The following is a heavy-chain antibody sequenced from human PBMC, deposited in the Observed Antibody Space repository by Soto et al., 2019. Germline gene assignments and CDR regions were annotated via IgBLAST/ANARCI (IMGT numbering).Heavy chain of an antibody. Sequence: QVQLVQSGAEVKKPGSSVKVSCKASGGTFSSYTISWVRQAPGQGLEWMGRIIPLLGIANYAQKFQGIVTIAADKSTSTAYMELSSLRSEDTAVYYCAGASGYVDYWGQGTLVTVAS. V-gene: IGHV1-69*02. J-gene: IGHJ4*02. CDR3: AGASGYVDY. D-gene: IGHD1-26*01. CDR2: IIPLLGIA. CDR1: GGTFSSYT.